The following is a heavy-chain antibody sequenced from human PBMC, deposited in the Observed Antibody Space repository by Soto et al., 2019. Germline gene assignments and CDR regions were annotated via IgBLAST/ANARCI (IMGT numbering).Heavy chain of an antibody. V-gene: IGHV3-30-3*01. Sequence: ESGGGVVQPGRSLRLSCAASGFTFSSYAMHWVRQAPGKGLEWVAVISYDGSNKYYADSVKGRFTISRDNSKNTLYLQMNSLRAEDTAVYYCARGGDSSSWFLLDYWGQGTLVTVSS. D-gene: IGHD6-13*01. CDR3: ARGGDSSSWFLLDY. CDR1: GFTFSSYA. J-gene: IGHJ4*02. CDR2: ISYDGSNK.